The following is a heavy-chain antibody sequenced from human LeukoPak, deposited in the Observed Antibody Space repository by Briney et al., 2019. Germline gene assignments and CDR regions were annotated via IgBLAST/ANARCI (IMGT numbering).Heavy chain of an antibody. J-gene: IGHJ5*02. CDR3: ARDQYNWNSRFFDWFDP. CDR1: GYTFTGYY. D-gene: IGHD1-7*01. V-gene: IGHV1-2*02. CDR2: INPNSGGT. Sequence: ASVKVSCTAAGYTFTGYYMHWVRQAPGQGLGWMGWINPNSGGTNYAQKSQGRVTLPRDTSISTAYMEVSRLRSDDTAVYYCARDQYNWNSRFFDWFDPWGQGTLVTVSS.